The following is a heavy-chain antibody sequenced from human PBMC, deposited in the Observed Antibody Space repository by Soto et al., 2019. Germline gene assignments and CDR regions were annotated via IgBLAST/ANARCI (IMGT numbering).Heavy chain of an antibody. Sequence: SETLSLTCTVSGGSISSGDYYWSWIRQPPGKGLEWIGYIYYSGSTYYNPSLKSRVTISVDTSKNQFSLKLSSVTAADTAVYYCARDYAVGSLPYYYYGMDVCGQVTTVTVSS. CDR1: GGSISSGDYY. V-gene: IGHV4-30-4*01. D-gene: IGHD3-16*01. CDR3: ARDYAVGSLPYYYYGMDV. CDR2: IYYSGST. J-gene: IGHJ6*02.